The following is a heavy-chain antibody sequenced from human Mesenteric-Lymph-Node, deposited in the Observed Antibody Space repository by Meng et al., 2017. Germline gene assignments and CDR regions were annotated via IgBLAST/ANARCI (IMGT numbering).Heavy chain of an antibody. Sequence: GESLKISCAASGFTFSSYAMHWVRQAPGKGLEWVAVISYDGSNKYYADSVKGRFTISRDNSKNTLYLQMNSLRAEDTAVYYCARDGRDGYNPDYWGQGTLVTVSS. V-gene: IGHV3-30*01. J-gene: IGHJ4*02. CDR2: ISYDGSNK. D-gene: IGHD5-24*01. CDR1: GFTFSSYA. CDR3: ARDGRDGYNPDY.